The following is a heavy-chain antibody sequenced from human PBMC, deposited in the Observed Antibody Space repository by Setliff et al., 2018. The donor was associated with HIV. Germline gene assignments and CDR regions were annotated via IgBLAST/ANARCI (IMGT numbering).Heavy chain of an antibody. CDR3: ARQHQMVLGY. D-gene: IGHD2-8*01. CDR1: GGTFINSA. J-gene: IGHJ4*02. Sequence: ASVKVSCKASGGTFINSAFTWVRQAPGQGLEWMGSIIPIFNTGNYAQKFQGRVTITRDTSASTAYMELSSLRSEDTAVYYCARQHQMVLGYWGQGTLVTVSS. V-gene: IGHV1-69*05. CDR2: IIPIFNTG.